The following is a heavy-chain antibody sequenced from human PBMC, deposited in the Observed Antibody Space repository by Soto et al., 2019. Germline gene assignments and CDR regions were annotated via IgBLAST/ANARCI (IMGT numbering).Heavy chain of an antibody. CDR2: IYYSAST. V-gene: IGHV4-59*08. CDR3: ARHLPYCGGDCYSLDY. Sequence: QVQLQESGPGLVKPSETLSLTCTVSGGSISSYYWSWIRQPPGKGLELIGYIYYSASTNYSPSLKSRVTISVDTSTNQFSLNLSSVTAADTAVYYCARHLPYCGGDCYSLDYWGQGTLVTVSS. J-gene: IGHJ4*02. D-gene: IGHD2-21*02. CDR1: GGSISSYY.